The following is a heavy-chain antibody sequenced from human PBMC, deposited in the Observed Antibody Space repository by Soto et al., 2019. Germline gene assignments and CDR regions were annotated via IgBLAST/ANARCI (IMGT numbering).Heavy chain of an antibody. CDR3: AAVNFWSGSGATQNGMDV. D-gene: IGHD3-3*01. CDR2: IVVGSGNT. J-gene: IGHJ6*02. V-gene: IGHV1-58*01. CDR1: GFTFTSSA. Sequence: SVKVSCKASGFTFTSSAVQWVRQARGQRLEWIGWIVVGSGNTNYAQKFQERVTITRDMSTSTAYMELSSLRSEDTAVYYCAAVNFWSGSGATQNGMDVWGQGTTVTVSS.